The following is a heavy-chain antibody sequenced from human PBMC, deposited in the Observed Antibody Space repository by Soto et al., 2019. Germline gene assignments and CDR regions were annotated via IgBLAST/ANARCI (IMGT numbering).Heavy chain of an antibody. CDR2: IYYSGST. V-gene: IGHV4-39*01. Sequence: KPSETLSLTCTVSGGSISSSSYYWGWIRQPPGKGLEWIGSIYYSGSTYYNPSLKSRVTISVDTSKNQFSLKLSSVTAADTAVYYCASIAAAVDWFDPWGQGTLVTVSS. CDR3: ASIAAAVDWFDP. J-gene: IGHJ5*02. CDR1: GGSISSSSYY. D-gene: IGHD6-13*01.